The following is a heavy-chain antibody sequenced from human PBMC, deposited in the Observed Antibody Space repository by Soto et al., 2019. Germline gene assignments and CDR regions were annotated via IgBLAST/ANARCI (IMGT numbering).Heavy chain of an antibody. D-gene: IGHD3-10*01. J-gene: IGHJ3*02. V-gene: IGHV4-31*03. CDR2: IYYSGST. CDR1: GGSISSGGYY. Sequence: SETVSLTCTVSGGSISSGGYYWSWIRQHPGKGLEWIGYIYYSGSTYYNPSLKSRVTISVDTSKNQFSLKLSSVTAADTAVYYCARAYYGSGSSNDAFDIWGQGTMVTVSS. CDR3: ARAYYGSGSSNDAFDI.